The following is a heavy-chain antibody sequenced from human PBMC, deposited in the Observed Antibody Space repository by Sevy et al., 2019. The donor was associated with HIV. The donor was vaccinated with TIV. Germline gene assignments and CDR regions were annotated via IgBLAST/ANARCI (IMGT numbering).Heavy chain of an antibody. D-gene: IGHD2-2*01. J-gene: IGHJ3*02. CDR1: GGSFTGYY. V-gene: IGHV4-34*01. Sequence: SETLSLTCAVYGGSFTGYYWSWIRQPPGKGLEWVGEINHSGSTNYNPSLKSRVTISVDTSNNQFSRKLSSVTAADTAVYYCARHCSSSSCSHTFDIWGQGTMVTVSS. CDR2: INHSGST. CDR3: ARHCSSSSCSHTFDI.